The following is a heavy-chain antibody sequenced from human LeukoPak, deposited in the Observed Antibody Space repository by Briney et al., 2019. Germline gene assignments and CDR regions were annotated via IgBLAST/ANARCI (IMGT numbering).Heavy chain of an antibody. CDR1: GFTFSSYW. J-gene: IGHJ1*01. CDR2: IKQDGSEK. Sequence: GSLRLSCAASGFTFSSYWTSWVRQAPGKGLGWVANIKQDGSEKYYVDSVKGRFTISRDNAKNSLYLQMNSLRAEDTAVYYCARPALVVPAARWGYFQHWGQGTLVTVSS. D-gene: IGHD2-2*01. V-gene: IGHV3-7*01. CDR3: ARPALVVPAARWGYFQH.